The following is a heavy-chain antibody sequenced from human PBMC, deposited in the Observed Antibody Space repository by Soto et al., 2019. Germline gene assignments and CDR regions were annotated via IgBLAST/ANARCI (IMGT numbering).Heavy chain of an antibody. CDR2: IYYSVST. J-gene: IGHJ5*02. D-gene: IGHD3-22*01. CDR3: GRVPPMSYDSYSTNWFDP. CDR1: GGSISSGGYY. Sequence: PSETLSLTCTVSGGSISSGGYYCSWIRQHPGKGLEWIGYIYYSVSTYYNPSLKSRVTISVDTSKNQFSLKLSSVTAADTAVYYCGRVPPMSYDSYSTNWFDPWGQGTMVTVSS. V-gene: IGHV4-31*03.